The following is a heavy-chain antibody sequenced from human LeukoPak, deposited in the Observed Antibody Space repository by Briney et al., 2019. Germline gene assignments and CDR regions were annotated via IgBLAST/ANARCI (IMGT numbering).Heavy chain of an antibody. J-gene: IGHJ4*02. CDR1: GGSISSYF. V-gene: IGHV4-4*07. CDR3: ARGGYSSSWYVFDY. D-gene: IGHD6-13*01. Sequence: SETLSLTCTVSGGSISSYFWSWIRQPAGKGLEWIGRVYSSGTTNYNPSLKSRVTMSVDTSKNQFSLKLSSVTAADTAVYYCARGGYSSSWYVFDYWGQGTLVTVSS. CDR2: VYSSGTT.